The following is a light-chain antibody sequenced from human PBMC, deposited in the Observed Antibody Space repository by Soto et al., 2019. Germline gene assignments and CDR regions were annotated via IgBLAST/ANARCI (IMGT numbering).Light chain of an antibody. V-gene: IGLV2-14*01. CDR2: AVT. CDR3: SSYTSSSTL. Sequence: QSALTQPASVSGSPGQSITISCTGTSSDVGGYNYASWYQQHPGKAPKLMIYAVTDRPSGVSSRFSGSKSGNTASLTISGLQAEDEADYYCSSYTSSSTLFGTGTKLTVL. CDR1: SSDVGGYNY. J-gene: IGLJ1*01.